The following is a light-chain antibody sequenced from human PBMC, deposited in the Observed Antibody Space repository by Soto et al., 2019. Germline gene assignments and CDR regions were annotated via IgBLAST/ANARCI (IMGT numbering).Light chain of an antibody. CDR3: QQYKSYPYT. V-gene: IGKV1-5*03. CDR2: KAS. CDR1: QSISSW. J-gene: IGKJ2*01. Sequence: DIQMTQSPSTLSTSVGDRVTITCRASQSISSWLAWYQQKPGKAPNLLIYKASNLQSGVPSRFSGSGSGPEFTLTISSLQPDDFATYYCQQYKSYPYTFGHGTKVDIK.